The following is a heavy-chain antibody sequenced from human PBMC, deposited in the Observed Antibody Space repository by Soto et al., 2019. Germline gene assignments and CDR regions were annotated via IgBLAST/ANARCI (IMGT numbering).Heavy chain of an antibody. Sequence: GGSLRLSCAASGFTFSSYSMNWVRQAPGKGLEWVSYISSSSSTIYYADSVKGRFTISRDNAKNSLYLQMNSLRAEDTAVYYCASEYSGYDPNGVLPYNWFEPWGQGTLVTVSS. CDR2: ISSSSSTI. D-gene: IGHD5-12*01. CDR1: GFTFSSYS. CDR3: ASEYSGYDPNGVLPYNWFEP. J-gene: IGHJ5*02. V-gene: IGHV3-48*01.